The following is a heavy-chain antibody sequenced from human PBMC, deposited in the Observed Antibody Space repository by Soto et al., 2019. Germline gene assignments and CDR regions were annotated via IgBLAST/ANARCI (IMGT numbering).Heavy chain of an antibody. CDR1: GGSISSYY. J-gene: IGHJ4*02. CDR2: IYYSGST. D-gene: IGHD1-1*01. CDR3: ASVKNWNDFDY. Sequence: SETLSLTCSVSGGSISSYYWSWIRQPPGKGLEWIGCIYYSGSTKYNPSLESRVTISLDTSENQFSLKLSSVTAADTAVYYCASVKNWNDFDYWGQGTLVTVSS. V-gene: IGHV4-59*01.